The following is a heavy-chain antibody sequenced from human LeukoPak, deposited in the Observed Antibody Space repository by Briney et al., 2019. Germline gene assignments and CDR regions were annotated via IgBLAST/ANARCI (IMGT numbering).Heavy chain of an antibody. Sequence: ASVKVSCKASGYTINSYGISWVRQAPGQGLEWMGWSSTYNVNTNYAQKFQGRVTLTTDTSTSTAYMELRSLRSDDTAVYYCARGERGPWFVYWGQGTLVTVSS. D-gene: IGHD1-1*01. CDR2: SSTYNVNT. J-gene: IGHJ4*02. CDR1: GYTINSYG. CDR3: ARGERGPWFVY. V-gene: IGHV1-18*01.